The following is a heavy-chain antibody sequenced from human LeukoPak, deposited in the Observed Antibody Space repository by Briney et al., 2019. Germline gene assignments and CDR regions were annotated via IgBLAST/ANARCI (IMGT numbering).Heavy chain of an antibody. V-gene: IGHV4-59*01. D-gene: IGHD6-13*01. CDR3: ATGVHGIAAAGDYYFDY. CDR1: GGSISSYY. CDR2: MYYRGNT. Sequence: PSETLSLTCTVSGGSISSYYWSWIRQPPGKGLEWIGYMYYRGNTNYNPSLKSRVTISIDTPNNQFSLKLSSVTAADTAVYYCATGVHGIAAAGDYYFDYWGQGTLVTVSS. J-gene: IGHJ4*02.